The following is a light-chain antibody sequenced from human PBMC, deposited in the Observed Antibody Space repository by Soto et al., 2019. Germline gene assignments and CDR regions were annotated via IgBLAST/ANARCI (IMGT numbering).Light chain of an antibody. V-gene: IGKV1D-8*01. Sequence: VIWMTQSPSLLSASTGYRVTISCRMSQGISSYLAWYQQKPGKAPELLIYAASSLESGVPSRFSGSGSGTEFTLTIRSLQPDDFATYYCKQYNSYPRTFGKGTTGDIK. CDR2: AAS. CDR3: KQYNSYPRT. CDR1: QGISSY. J-gene: IGKJ1*01.